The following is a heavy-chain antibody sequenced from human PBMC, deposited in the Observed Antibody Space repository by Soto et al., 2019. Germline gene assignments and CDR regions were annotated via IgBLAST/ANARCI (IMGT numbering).Heavy chain of an antibody. D-gene: IGHD6-19*01. CDR2: ISGSGGST. V-gene: IGHV3-23*01. Sequence: EVQLLESGGGLVQPGGSLRLSCAASGFTFSSYAMSWVRQAPGKGLEWVSAISGSGGSTYYADSVKGRFTISRDNSKSTRDLQMNSLRAEDTAVDYCAKRGGQWLVRGWCDPWGQGTLVTVSS. CDR3: AKRGGQWLVRGWCDP. J-gene: IGHJ5*02. CDR1: GFTFSSYA.